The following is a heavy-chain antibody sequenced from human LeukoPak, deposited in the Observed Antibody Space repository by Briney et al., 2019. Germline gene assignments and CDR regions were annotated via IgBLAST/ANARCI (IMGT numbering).Heavy chain of an antibody. CDR1: GYSFTSYW. V-gene: IGHV5-51*01. Sequence: GESLKISCKGSGYSFTSYWIGWVRQMPGKGLKWMGIIYPGDSDTRYSPSFQGQVTISADKSISTAYLQWSSLKASDTAMYYCATLPQQLRYFDWSFQDYWGQGTLVTVSS. J-gene: IGHJ4*02. D-gene: IGHD3-9*01. CDR2: IYPGDSDT. CDR3: ATLPQQLRYFDWSFQDY.